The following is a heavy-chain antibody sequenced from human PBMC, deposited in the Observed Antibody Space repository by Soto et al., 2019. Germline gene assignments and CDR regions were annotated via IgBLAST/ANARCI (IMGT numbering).Heavy chain of an antibody. CDR3: TSSSSTVTALDY. D-gene: IGHD2-2*01. V-gene: IGHV4-30-2*01. J-gene: IGHJ4*02. CDR2: IYHSGST. Sequence: QLQLQESGSGLVKPSQTLSLTCAVSGGSISSGGYSWSWIRQPPGKGLEWVGYIYHSGSTYYNPSINNQVTISIDRAKNQFSLKLSSVTAADTAVYYCTSSSSTVTALDYWGQGTLVTVSS. CDR1: GGSISSGGYS.